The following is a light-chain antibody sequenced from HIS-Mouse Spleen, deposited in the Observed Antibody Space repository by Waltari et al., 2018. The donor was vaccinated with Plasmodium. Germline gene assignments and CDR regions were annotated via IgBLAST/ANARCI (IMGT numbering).Light chain of an antibody. CDR3: QQYGSSPPVT. J-gene: IGKJ3*01. Sequence: IVLSQSPGTLSLSPGERATPSCRASRSVSSSYLAWYQQKPGQAPRLLIYGASSRATGIPDRFSGSGSGTDFTLTISRLEPEDFAVYYCQQYGSSPPVTFGPGTKVDIK. V-gene: IGKV3-20*01. CDR2: GAS. CDR1: RSVSSSY.